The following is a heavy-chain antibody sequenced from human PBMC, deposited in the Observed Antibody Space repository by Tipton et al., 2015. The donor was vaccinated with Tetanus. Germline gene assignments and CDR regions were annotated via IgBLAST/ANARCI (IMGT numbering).Heavy chain of an antibody. V-gene: IGHV1-8*01. CDR1: GYTFTSYD. CDR3: ARGFRPNLGVAVAWYGYYYYGMDV. Sequence: QSGPEVKKPGASVKVSCKASGYTFTSYDINWVRQATGQGLEWMGWMNPNSGNTGYAQKIQGRVTMTRNTSISTAYMELSSLRSEDTAVYYCARGFRPNLGVAVAWYGYYYYGMDVWGQGTTVTVSS. D-gene: IGHD6-19*01. CDR2: MNPNSGNT. J-gene: IGHJ6*02.